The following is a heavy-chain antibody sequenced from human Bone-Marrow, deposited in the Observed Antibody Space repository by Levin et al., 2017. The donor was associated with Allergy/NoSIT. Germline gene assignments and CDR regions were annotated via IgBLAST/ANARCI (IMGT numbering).Heavy chain of an antibody. J-gene: IGHJ4*02. CDR1: GGSVNSGRYY. CDR3: ARFVPWEPSQFYFDY. V-gene: IGHV4-61*01. D-gene: IGHD1-26*01. CDR2: IYYRGST. Sequence: PSETLSLTCTVSGGSVNSGRYYWSWIRQPPGKGLEWIGYIYYRGSTNYNPSLRGRVTMSVDTSKNQFSLKLNSVTAADTAVYYCARFVPWEPSQFYFDYWGQGTLVTVSS.